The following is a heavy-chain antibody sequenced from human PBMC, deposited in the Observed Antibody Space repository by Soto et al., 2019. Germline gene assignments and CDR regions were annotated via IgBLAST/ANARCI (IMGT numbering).Heavy chain of an antibody. CDR3: ATGGKATTFHY. CDR2: INHSGST. CDR1: GGSFSGYY. J-gene: IGHJ4*02. D-gene: IGHD5-12*01. Sequence: SETLSLTCAVYGGSFSGYYWSWIRQPPGKGLEWIGEINHSGSTNYNPSLKSRVTISVDTSKNQFSLKLSSVTAADTAVYYCATGGKATTFHYWGQGTLVTVSS. V-gene: IGHV4-34*01.